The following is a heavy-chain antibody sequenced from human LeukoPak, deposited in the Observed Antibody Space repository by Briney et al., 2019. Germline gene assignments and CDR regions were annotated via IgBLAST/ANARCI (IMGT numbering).Heavy chain of an antibody. CDR2: IYYSGST. V-gene: IGHV4-39*07. CDR3: AREEDYGDYFDY. D-gene: IGHD4-17*01. CDR1: GGSISSSSYY. Sequence: PSEALSLTCTVSGGSISSSSYYWGWIRQPPGKGLEWIGSIYYSGSTYYNPSLKSRVTISVDTSKNQFSLKLSSVTAADTAVYYCAREEDYGDYFDYWGQGTLVTVSS. J-gene: IGHJ4*02.